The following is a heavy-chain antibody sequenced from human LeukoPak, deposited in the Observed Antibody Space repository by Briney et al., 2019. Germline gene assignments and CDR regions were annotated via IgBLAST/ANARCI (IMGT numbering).Heavy chain of an antibody. CDR1: GFTFEVYG. J-gene: IGHJ3*01. D-gene: IGHD6-19*01. CDR2: INWNGGKK. V-gene: IGHV3-20*04. CDR3: ARGPLKYNSADGAFDL. Sequence: PGXSLRLSCAASGFTFEVYGMNWVRQARGKGLEWVSTINWNGGKKNHADSAKGRFTISRDNGKNILFLQMNNLRAEDTAVYYCARGPLKYNSADGAFDLWGQGTMVTVSS.